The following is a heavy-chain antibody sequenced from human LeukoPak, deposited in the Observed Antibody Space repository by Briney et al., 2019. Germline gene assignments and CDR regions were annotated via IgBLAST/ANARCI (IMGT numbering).Heavy chain of an antibody. Sequence: GGSLRLSCAASGFTFDSYAMHWVRQAPGKGLEWVAVISYDGSNKYYADSVKGRFTISRDNSKNTLYLQMNSLRAEDTAVYYCAGSGARATGDYWGQGTLVTVSS. D-gene: IGHD3-10*01. J-gene: IGHJ4*02. CDR1: GFTFDSYA. V-gene: IGHV3-30*04. CDR3: AGSGARATGDY. CDR2: ISYDGSNK.